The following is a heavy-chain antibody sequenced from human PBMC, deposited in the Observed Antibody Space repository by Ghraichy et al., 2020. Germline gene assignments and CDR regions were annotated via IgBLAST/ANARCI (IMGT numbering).Heavy chain of an antibody. J-gene: IGHJ4*02. D-gene: IGHD3-10*01. CDR3: AAYYFASGSHYRFVDY. CDR2: LGGGGGDT. CDR1: GFTFSSYA. Sequence: GESLNISCAASGFTFSSYAMSWVRQAPGKGLEWVSGLGGGGGDTYYADSVKGRFTISRDNSKNTLYLQMNSLRAEDTAVYYCAAYYFASGSHYRFVDYWGQGTLVTVSS. V-gene: IGHV3-23*01.